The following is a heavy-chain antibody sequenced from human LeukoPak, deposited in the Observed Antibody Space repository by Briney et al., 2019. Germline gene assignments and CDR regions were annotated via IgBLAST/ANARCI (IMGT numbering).Heavy chain of an antibody. V-gene: IGHV3-43*01. Sequence: GGSLRLSCAASGFTDSSNYMLWVRQAPGKGLEWVSLISWDGGSKYYADSVKGRFTISRDNSKNSLYLQMNSLRTEDTALYYCAKESDGGDYYIDYWGQGTLVTVSS. CDR2: ISWDGGSK. J-gene: IGHJ4*02. CDR1: GFTDSSNY. D-gene: IGHD4/OR15-4a*01. CDR3: AKESDGGDYYIDY.